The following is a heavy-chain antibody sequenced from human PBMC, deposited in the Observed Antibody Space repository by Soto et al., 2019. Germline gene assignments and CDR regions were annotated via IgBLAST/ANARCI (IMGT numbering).Heavy chain of an antibody. V-gene: IGHV1-69*02. CDR1: GGTFNTYS. Sequence: QVQLVQSGAEVKKPGSSVKVSCQAAGGTFNTYSINWVRQAPGQGLEWMGRIIPIVGIAKYAQKFQGRVAITADKSPSTAYMMEVTSLRPEDTAMYYCARAMVVGATGAFDIWGQGTMVTVSS. CDR3: ARAMVVGATGAFDI. CDR2: IIPIVGIA. D-gene: IGHD2-15*01. J-gene: IGHJ3*02.